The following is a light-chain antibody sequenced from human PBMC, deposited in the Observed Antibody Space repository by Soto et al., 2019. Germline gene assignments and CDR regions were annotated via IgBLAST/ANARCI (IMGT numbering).Light chain of an antibody. Sequence: QSVRTKAPSASGSPGQSVTISCTGTSSEVGGYNYVSWYQQHPGKAPKLMIYEVSERPSGVPDRFSGSKSGNTASLTVSGLQFDDEADYYCSSYAGSNLGVFGPGTKXPV. J-gene: IGLJ1*01. CDR1: SSEVGGYNY. V-gene: IGLV2-8*01. CDR3: SSYAGSNLGV. CDR2: EVS.